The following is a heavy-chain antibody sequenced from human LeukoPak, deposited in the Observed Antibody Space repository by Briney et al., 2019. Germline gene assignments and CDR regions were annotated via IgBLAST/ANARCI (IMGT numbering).Heavy chain of an antibody. Sequence: SETLSLTCTVSGGSISSYYWSWIRQPPGKGLEWIGYIYHSGSTYYNPSLKSRVTISVDRSKNQFSLKLSSVTAADTAVYYCARGLLWPIFDYWGQGTLVTVSS. J-gene: IGHJ4*02. D-gene: IGHD3-10*01. CDR2: IYHSGST. V-gene: IGHV4-59*12. CDR3: ARGLLWPIFDY. CDR1: GGSISSYY.